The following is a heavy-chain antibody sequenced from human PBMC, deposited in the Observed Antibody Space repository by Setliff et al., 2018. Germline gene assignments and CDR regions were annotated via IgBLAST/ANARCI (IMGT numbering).Heavy chain of an antibody. D-gene: IGHD3-10*01. V-gene: IGHV7-4-1*01. CDR2: INTNTGNP. Sequence: ASVKVSCKASGYTFTTYAMGWMRQIPGQGLEWMGWINTNTGNPNYAQGFTGRFVFSLDTSVSTAYLQIYSLKAEDTAMYFCVKDLGHSDGPGHWGQGTLVTVSS. CDR3: VKDLGHSDGPGH. CDR1: GYTFTTYA. J-gene: IGHJ4*02.